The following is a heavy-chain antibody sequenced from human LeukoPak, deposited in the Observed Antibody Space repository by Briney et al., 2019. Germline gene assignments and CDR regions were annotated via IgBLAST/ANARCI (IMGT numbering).Heavy chain of an antibody. CDR2: IRYDGSNK. CDR1: GFTFSSYG. V-gene: IGHV3-30*02. CDR3: AKDTMVRGVSYYYYYMDV. D-gene: IGHD3-10*01. Sequence: PGGSLRLSCAASGFTFSSYGMHWVRQAPGKGLEWVAFIRYDGSNKYYADSVKGRFTISRDNSKNTLYLQMNSLRAEDTAVYYCAKDTMVRGVSYYYYYMDVWGKGTTVTISS. J-gene: IGHJ6*03.